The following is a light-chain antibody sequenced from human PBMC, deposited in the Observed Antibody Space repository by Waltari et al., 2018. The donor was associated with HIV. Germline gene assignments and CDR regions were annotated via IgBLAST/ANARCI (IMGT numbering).Light chain of an antibody. J-gene: IGKJ4*01. CDR3: QQYCSVPHT. Sequence: DIVMTQSPDSLPVSLSERATINSTSSRTVFYSSDNQNYFAWYLQRPGQSPKVLIFWASNRAFGVSDRFRGSGSGTHFSLTISSLQADDVGIYYCQQYCSVPHTFGRGTKVEI. V-gene: IGKV4-1*01. CDR2: WAS. CDR1: RTVFYSSDNQNY.